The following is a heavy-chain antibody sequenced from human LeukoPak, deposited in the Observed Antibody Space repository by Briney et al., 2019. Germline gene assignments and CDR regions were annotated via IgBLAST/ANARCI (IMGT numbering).Heavy chain of an antibody. CDR2: IESDGGST. V-gene: IGHV3-74*01. J-gene: IGHJ4*02. CDR3: ARISGPS. D-gene: IGHD6-19*01. CDR1: GFSFSTYW. Sequence: GGSLRLSCAASGFSFSTYWMHWVRQAPGKGPVWVARIESDGGSTGYADSVKGRFTISRDNARNTLYLQMNSLRVEDTAVYYCARISGPSWGQGTLVTVSS.